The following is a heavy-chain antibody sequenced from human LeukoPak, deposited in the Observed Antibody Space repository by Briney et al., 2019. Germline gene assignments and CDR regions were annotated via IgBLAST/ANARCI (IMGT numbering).Heavy chain of an antibody. CDR1: GGSFSGYY. CDR2: INHSGST. D-gene: IGHD6-13*01. J-gene: IGHJ5*02. V-gene: IGHV4-34*01. Sequence: SETLSLTCAVYGGSFSGYYWSWIRQPPGKGLEWIGEINHSGSTNYIPSLKSRVTISVDTSKNQFSLKLSSVTAADTAVYYCARGHRYSPYWFDPWGQGTLVTVSS. CDR3: ARGHRYSPYWFDP.